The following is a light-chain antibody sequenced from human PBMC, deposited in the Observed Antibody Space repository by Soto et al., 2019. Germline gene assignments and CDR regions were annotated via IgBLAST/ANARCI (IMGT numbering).Light chain of an antibody. J-gene: IGKJ2*01. CDR1: QSVSSN. CDR3: QQYNNWPFT. V-gene: IGKV3-15*01. Sequence: EIVMTQSPATLSVSPGERATLSCRASQSVSSNLAWYQQKPGQAPRPLIYGASTKATDTPARFSGSGSGTESTLTISSMQTEDFAIYYCQQYNNWPFTFGQGTKLE. CDR2: GAS.